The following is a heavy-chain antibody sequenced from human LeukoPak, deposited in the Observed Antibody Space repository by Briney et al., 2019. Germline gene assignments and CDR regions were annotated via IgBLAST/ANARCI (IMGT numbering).Heavy chain of an antibody. D-gene: IGHD2-21*02. J-gene: IGHJ3*02. V-gene: IGHV3-30-3*01. CDR1: GFTLCSYA. CDR2: ISYDGSNK. Sequence: GRSPRLSCAASGFTLCSYAMHWVRQAPGKGLEWVAVISYDGSNKYYADSVKGRFTISRDNSKNTLYLQMNSLRAEDTAVYYCARVPVYCGGDCYLDAFDIWGQGTMVTVSS. CDR3: ARVPVYCGGDCYLDAFDI.